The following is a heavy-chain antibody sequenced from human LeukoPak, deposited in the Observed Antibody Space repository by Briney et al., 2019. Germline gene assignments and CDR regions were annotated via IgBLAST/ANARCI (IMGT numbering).Heavy chain of an antibody. D-gene: IGHD6-13*01. J-gene: IGHJ4*02. Sequence: PGGSLRLSCTVSGFTFISYAMSWVRQAPGKGLEWVSDISGSGANTYYADSVKGRFTISRDNSKNTLYLRMSSLRDEDTAVYYCAKVAIGSSYYYFDYWGQGTLVTVSS. CDR1: GFTFISYA. CDR2: ISGSGANT. V-gene: IGHV3-23*01. CDR3: AKVAIGSSYYYFDY.